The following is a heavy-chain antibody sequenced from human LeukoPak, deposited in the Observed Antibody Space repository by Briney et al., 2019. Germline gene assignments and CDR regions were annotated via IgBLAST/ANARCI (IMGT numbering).Heavy chain of an antibody. J-gene: IGHJ3*02. V-gene: IGHV1-2*02. Sequence: ASVKVSCKASGYTFTGYYMHWVRQAPGQGLEWMGWINPNSGGTNYAQKFQGRVTMTRDTSISTAYMELSRLRSDDTAVYYCARDHHRRLYDSQARDTFDIWGQGTMVTVSS. D-gene: IGHD3-22*01. CDR2: INPNSGGT. CDR1: GYTFTGYY. CDR3: ARDHHRRLYDSQARDTFDI.